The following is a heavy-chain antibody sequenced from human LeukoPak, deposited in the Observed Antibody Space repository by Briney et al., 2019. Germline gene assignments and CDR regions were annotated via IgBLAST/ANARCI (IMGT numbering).Heavy chain of an antibody. J-gene: IGHJ5*02. Sequence: GGSLRLSCAASGFTFSSYAMSWVRQAPGKGLEWVSAISGSGGSTYYADSVKGRFTISRDNFKNTLYLQMNSLRAEDTAVYYCAKSGIAAAGTHWFDPWGQGTLVTVSS. D-gene: IGHD6-13*01. V-gene: IGHV3-23*01. CDR1: GFTFSSYA. CDR2: ISGSGGST. CDR3: AKSGIAAAGTHWFDP.